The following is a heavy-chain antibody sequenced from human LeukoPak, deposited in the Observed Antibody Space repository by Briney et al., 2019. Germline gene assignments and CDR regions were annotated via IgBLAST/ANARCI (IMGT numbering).Heavy chain of an antibody. D-gene: IGHD3-9*01. CDR1: GFTSSSYS. Sequence: GGSLRPSGAASGFTSSSYSMNWVRQAPGRGLEWVPSISSSSSYIYYADSVKGRFIISRDNAKNSLYLQMNSLRAEDTAVYYCATLKLRYFDWSDYWGQGTLVTVSS. V-gene: IGHV3-21*01. J-gene: IGHJ4*02. CDR3: ATLKLRYFDWSDY. CDR2: ISSSSSYI.